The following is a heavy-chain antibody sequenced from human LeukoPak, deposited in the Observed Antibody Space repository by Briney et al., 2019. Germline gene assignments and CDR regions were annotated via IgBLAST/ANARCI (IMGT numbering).Heavy chain of an antibody. CDR1: GFTFSSYA. D-gene: IGHD6-25*01. V-gene: IGHV3-30*03. CDR3: ARDLRRIAAYYFDY. CDR2: ISSDGRDK. Sequence: GSLRLSCAASGFTFSSYAIHWVRQAPGKGLEWVAVISSDGRDKHHADSVKGRFTISRDNSKNTLYLQTNSLRAEDTAVYYCARDLRRIAAYYFDYWGRGTLVTVSS. J-gene: IGHJ4*02.